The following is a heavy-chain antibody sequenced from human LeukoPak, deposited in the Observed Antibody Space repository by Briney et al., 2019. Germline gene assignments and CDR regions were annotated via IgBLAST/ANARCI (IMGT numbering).Heavy chain of an antibody. D-gene: IGHD5-18*01. J-gene: IGHJ4*02. CDR2: ITTSSSYI. V-gene: IGHV3-21*01. CDR3: ARDLGGYSYGSHFDY. CDR1: GFTFSRYS. Sequence: GGSLRLSCAAAGFTFSRYSLNWVRQAPGKGLEWVSSITTSSSYIYYADSVKGRFTISRDNARNSLYLHMNSLRAEDTAVYYCARDLGGYSYGSHFDYWGQGTLVTVSS.